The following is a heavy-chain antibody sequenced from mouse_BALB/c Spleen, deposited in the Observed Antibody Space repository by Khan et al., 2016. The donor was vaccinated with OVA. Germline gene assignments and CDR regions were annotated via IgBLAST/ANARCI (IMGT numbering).Heavy chain of an antibody. Sequence: VQLQQSGPELVKPGASVKISCKASGYSFTGYFMNWVMQSHGKSLEWIGRINPHIGETLYNQKFKGKATLTVDEYSRTVHMVLRSLASEDSAVYYCARKNGSDFDYWGQGTTLTVSS. CDR3: ARKNGSDFDY. CDR2: INPHIGET. V-gene: IGHV1-20*02. CDR1: GYSFTGYF. D-gene: IGHD1-1*01. J-gene: IGHJ2*01.